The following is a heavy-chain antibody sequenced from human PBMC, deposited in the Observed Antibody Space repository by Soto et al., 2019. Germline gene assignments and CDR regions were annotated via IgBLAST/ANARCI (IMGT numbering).Heavy chain of an antibody. Sequence: QVQLVESGGGVVQPGRSLRLSCAASGFTFSSYAMHWVRQAPGKGLERVAVISYDGSNKYYADSVKGRFTISRDNSQNTLYLQMNSLRAEDTAVDYCARPLWRDDYNWGYFDLWGRGTLVTVSS. D-gene: IGHD4-4*01. CDR3: ARPLWRDDYNWGYFDL. J-gene: IGHJ2*01. CDR2: ISYDGSNK. V-gene: IGHV3-30-3*01. CDR1: GFTFSSYA.